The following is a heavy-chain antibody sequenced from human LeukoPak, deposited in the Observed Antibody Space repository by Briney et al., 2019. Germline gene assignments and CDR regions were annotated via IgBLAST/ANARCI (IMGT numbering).Heavy chain of an antibody. Sequence: KTSETLSLTCTVSGGSINSYHWSWIRQPPGKGLECIGYIYYSGSTNYNPSLTSRVTISVDTSKNQFSLKLSSVTAADTAVYYCARDTSIAGPDAFEIWGQGTMVTVSS. D-gene: IGHD6-6*01. CDR3: ARDTSIAGPDAFEI. V-gene: IGHV4-59*01. CDR2: IYYSGST. CDR1: GGSINSYH. J-gene: IGHJ3*02.